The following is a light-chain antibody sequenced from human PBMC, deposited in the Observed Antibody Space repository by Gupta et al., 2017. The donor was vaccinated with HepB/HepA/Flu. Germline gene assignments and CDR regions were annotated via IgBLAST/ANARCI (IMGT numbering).Light chain of an antibody. CDR2: GAS. J-gene: IGKJ1*01. Sequence: DIQMTQSPSSLSASVGDRVTITCQASQDISNYLNWYQQKPGKAPKLLIYGASSLETGVPSRFSGSGSGTDFTFTISSLQPEDIATYYCQQYDNLPWTFGQGTKVEIK. CDR1: QDISNY. CDR3: QQYDNLPWT. V-gene: IGKV1-33*01.